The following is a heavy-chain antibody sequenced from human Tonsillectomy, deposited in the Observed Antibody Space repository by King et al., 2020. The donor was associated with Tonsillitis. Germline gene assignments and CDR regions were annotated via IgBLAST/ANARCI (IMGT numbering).Heavy chain of an antibody. Sequence: VQLVESGGGLVKPGGSLRLSCAASGFTFSSYSMNWVRQAPGKGLEWVSSISSGRSYIYYADSVKGRFTISRDNAKNSLYLQMNSLRAEDTAVYYWAGSPAAAMVNYYWGQGTLVTVSA. CDR1: GFTFSSYS. CDR3: AGSPAAAMVNYY. J-gene: IGHJ4*02. V-gene: IGHV3-21*01. CDR2: ISSGRSYI. D-gene: IGHD2-2*01.